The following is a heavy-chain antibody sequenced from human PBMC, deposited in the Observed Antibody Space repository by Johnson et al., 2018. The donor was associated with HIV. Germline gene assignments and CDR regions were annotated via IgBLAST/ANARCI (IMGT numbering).Heavy chain of an antibody. J-gene: IGHJ3*02. CDR3: ARPFRIAAYGGSDAFDI. V-gene: IGHV3-30*04. D-gene: IGHD6-13*01. CDR1: GFTFSSYA. Sequence: QVQLVESWGGVVQPGRSLRLSCAASGFTFSSYAMHWVRQAPGKGLEWVAVISYDGSNKYYADSVKGRFTISRDNSKNTLYLQMNSLRAEDTAVYYCARPFRIAAYGGSDAFDIWGQGTMVTVSS. CDR2: ISYDGSNK.